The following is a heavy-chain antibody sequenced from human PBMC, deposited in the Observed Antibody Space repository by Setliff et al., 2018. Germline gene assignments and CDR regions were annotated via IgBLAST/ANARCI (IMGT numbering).Heavy chain of an antibody. D-gene: IGHD1-26*01. CDR2: IYPGDSDT. V-gene: IGHV5-51*01. J-gene: IGHJ3*02. CDR3: ARVGPLTDDAFDI. CDR1: GYGFTSYW. Sequence: GESLKISCKTSGYGFTSYWIGWVRQMPGKGLEWMGIIYPGDSDTRYSPSFRGQVTISADKSISTAYLQWSSLKASDTAIYYCARVGPLTDDAFDIWGQGTMVTVSS.